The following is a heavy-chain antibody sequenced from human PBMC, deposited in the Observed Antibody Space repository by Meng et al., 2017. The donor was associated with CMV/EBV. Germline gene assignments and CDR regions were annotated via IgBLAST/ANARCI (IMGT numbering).Heavy chain of an antibody. CDR2: INEDGRIT. Sequence: VVLVEFGGGLIQAGGSLRLSCEDSGFTFSNYWMHWVRQVPGEGLVWVSRINEDGRITSYADSVKGRFTISRDNARNTLYLQMNSLRADDSAVYYCARDLSGSRDYWGRGTLVTVSS. D-gene: IGHD1-26*01. V-gene: IGHV3-74*01. J-gene: IGHJ4*02. CDR1: GFTFSNYW. CDR3: ARDLSGSRDY.